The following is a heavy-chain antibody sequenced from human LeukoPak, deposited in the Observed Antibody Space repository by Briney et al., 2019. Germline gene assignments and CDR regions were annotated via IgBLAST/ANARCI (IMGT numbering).Heavy chain of an antibody. CDR2: ISSSGSTI. Sequence: QPGGSLRLSCAAAGFTFSSYEMNWVRQAPGKGLEWVSYISSSGSTIYYAASVKGRFTISRDNAKNSLYLQMNSLRAEDTAVYYCARDDKGRNQIGYYFDYWGQGTLVTVSS. D-gene: IGHD3-10*01. CDR3: ARDDKGRNQIGYYFDY. V-gene: IGHV3-48*03. CDR1: GFTFSSYE. J-gene: IGHJ4*02.